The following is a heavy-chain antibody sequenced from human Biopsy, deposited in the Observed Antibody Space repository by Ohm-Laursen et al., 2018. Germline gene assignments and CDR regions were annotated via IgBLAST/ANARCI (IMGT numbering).Heavy chain of an antibody. CDR1: GGSFSGYY. CDR2: VSHSGST. D-gene: IGHD3-16*01. CDR3: ARLTGDYIWGNWRINHDPFDI. Sequence: SETLSLTCPVSGGSFSGYYWSWIRQTPGKGLEWIGEVSHSGSTNYSPSLKSRVTISVDTSKNQFSLNLSSVTAADTAVYYCARLTGDYIWGNWRINHDPFDIWDQGHRSPSLQ. V-gene: IGHV4-34*01. J-gene: IGHJ3*02.